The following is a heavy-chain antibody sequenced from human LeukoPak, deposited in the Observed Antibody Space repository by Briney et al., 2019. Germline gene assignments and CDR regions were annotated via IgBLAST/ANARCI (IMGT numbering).Heavy chain of an antibody. Sequence: PGGSLRLSCAASGFTVSSNYMSWVRQAPGKGLEWVSVIYSSGSTYYADSVKGRFTISRDNSKNTLYLQMNSLRAEDTAVYYCARVVTVVYAFDIWGQGTMVTVSS. CDR1: GFTVSSNY. V-gene: IGHV3-53*01. CDR3: ARVVTVVYAFDI. CDR2: IYSSGST. J-gene: IGHJ3*02. D-gene: IGHD4-23*01.